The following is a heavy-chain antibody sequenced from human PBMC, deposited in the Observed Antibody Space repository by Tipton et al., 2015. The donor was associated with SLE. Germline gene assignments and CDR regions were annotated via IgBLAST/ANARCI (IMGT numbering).Heavy chain of an antibody. V-gene: IGHV3-21*01. CDR3: ARGPTSSRGYFDY. CDR1: GFTFSSYS. D-gene: IGHD2-15*01. Sequence: SLRLSCAASGFTFSSYSMNWVRQAPGKGLEWVSSISSSSNYIYYADSVKGRFTISRDNSKNTLYLQMNSLRPEDTAVYYCARGPTSSRGYFDYWGQGTLVTVSS. CDR2: ISSSSNYI. J-gene: IGHJ4*02.